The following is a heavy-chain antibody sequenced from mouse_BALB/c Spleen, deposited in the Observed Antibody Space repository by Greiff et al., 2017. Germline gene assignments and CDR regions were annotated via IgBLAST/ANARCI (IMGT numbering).Heavy chain of an antibody. J-gene: IGHJ4*01. CDR3: ARVWPPFSAMET. CDR1: GFTFSSYA. V-gene: IGHV5-9-4*01. CDR2: ISSGGSYT. Sequence: EVQLQESGGGLVKPGGSLKLSCAASGFTFSSYAMSWVRQSPEKRLEWVAEISSGGSYTYYPDTVTGRFTISRDNAKNTLYLEMSSLRSEDTAMYFSARVWPPFSAMETWGQGTPVTASP.